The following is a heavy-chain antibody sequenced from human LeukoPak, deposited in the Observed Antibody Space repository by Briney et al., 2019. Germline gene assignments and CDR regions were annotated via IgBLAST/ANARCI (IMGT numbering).Heavy chain of an antibody. Sequence: PGGSLRLSCAASGFSFSRCGMSWVRQAPGKGLEWVANIKQDGSEKNYVESVKGRFTISRDNAKNSLYLQTNSLRAEDTAVYYCARGHSNYGDYFDYWGQGTLVTVSS. V-gene: IGHV3-7*01. CDR3: ARGHSNYGDYFDY. J-gene: IGHJ4*02. CDR1: GFSFSRCG. CDR2: IKQDGSEK. D-gene: IGHD4-11*01.